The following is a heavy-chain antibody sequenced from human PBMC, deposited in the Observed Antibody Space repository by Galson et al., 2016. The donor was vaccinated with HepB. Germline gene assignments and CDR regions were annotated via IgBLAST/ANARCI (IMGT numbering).Heavy chain of an antibody. Sequence: SLRLSCAASGFSFSNYEMNWVRQAPGKGLEWVSYISSSGSTKYYADSVKGRFTISRENAKNSLYLQMNSLRAEDTAVYYCARDQAVAGPLWGQGTLVTVSS. CDR1: GFSFSNYE. CDR3: ARDQAVAGPL. V-gene: IGHV3-48*03. D-gene: IGHD6-19*01. J-gene: IGHJ4*02. CDR2: ISSSGSTK.